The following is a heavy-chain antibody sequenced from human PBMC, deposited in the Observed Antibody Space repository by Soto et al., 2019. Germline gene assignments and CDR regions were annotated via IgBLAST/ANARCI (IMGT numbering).Heavy chain of an antibody. D-gene: IGHD2-15*01. Sequence: PXXTLSLPGAVSGXFLSSGEYWGWILKPPGKGLEWIGSIFHGGNTYYNPSLKSRVTISVEMSKNQFSLKLNSVTAAATAVYYCARARWYDAFDVWGQGTVGTVSS. V-gene: IGHV4-38-2*01. CDR3: ARARWYDAFDV. CDR1: GXFLSSGEY. J-gene: IGHJ3*01. CDR2: IFHGGNT.